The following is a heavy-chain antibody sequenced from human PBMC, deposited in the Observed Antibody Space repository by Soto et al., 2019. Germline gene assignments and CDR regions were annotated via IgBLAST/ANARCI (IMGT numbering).Heavy chain of an antibody. CDR3: ARVETVAGLYNYHRLDD. CDR2: IVPIFGTT. CDR1: GGTFSNYA. V-gene: IGHV1-69*12. Sequence: QVQLVQSGAEVKKPGSSVKVSCKVSGGTFSNYAIDWVRLAPGHGLEWMGGIVPIFGTTYYTQKFQGRATIIADDSTSTAYLEMSSLRSEDTAIYYCARVETVAGLYNYHRLDDWGQGTAVTVSS. J-gene: IGHJ1*01. D-gene: IGHD6-19*01.